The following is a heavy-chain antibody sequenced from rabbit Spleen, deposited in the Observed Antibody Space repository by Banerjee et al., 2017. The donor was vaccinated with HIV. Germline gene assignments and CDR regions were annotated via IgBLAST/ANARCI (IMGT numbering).Heavy chain of an antibody. CDR3: ARYYIFYGMDL. J-gene: IGHJ6*01. D-gene: IGHD4-1*01. CDR2: IYTGRGGT. Sequence: QLVESGGGLVQPGGSLKLSCKASGFDFSSYSMSWVRQAPGKGLEWIGAIYTGRGGTDYATWVNGRFTISSDNAQYTVDLQMNSLTAADTATYFCARYYIFYGMDLWGQGTLVTVS. CDR1: GFDFSSYS. V-gene: IGHV1S7*01.